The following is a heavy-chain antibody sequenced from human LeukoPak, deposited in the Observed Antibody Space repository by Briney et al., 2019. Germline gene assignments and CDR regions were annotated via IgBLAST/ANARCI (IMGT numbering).Heavy chain of an antibody. D-gene: IGHD3-22*01. V-gene: IGHV3-30*03. CDR1: GFTFSSYG. Sequence: GGSLRLSCAASGFTFSSYGMHWVRQAPGKGLEWVAVISYDGSNKYYADSVKGRFTISRDNSKNTLYLQMNSLRAEDTAVYCCARRTGSYSHPYDYWGQGTLVTVSS. J-gene: IGHJ4*02. CDR3: ARRTGSYSHPYDY. CDR2: ISYDGSNK.